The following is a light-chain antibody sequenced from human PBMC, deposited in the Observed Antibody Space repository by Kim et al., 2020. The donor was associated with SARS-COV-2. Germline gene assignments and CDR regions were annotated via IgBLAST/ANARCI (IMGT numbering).Light chain of an antibody. Sequence: GKTVTICFTRSSGSIASNYVQWYQQRPGSAPTTVIYEDNQRPSGVPDRFSGSIDSSSNSASLTISGLKTEDEADYYCQSYDSSNQVFGGGTQLTV. CDR3: QSYDSSNQV. CDR1: SGSIASNY. CDR2: EDN. J-gene: IGLJ3*02. V-gene: IGLV6-57*03.